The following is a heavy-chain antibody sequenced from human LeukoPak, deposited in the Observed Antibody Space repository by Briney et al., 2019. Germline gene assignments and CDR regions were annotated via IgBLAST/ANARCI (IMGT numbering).Heavy chain of an antibody. V-gene: IGHV4-59*12. Sequence: PSETLSLTCTVSGGSINNYYWNWIRQPPGKGLEWIGYIYYSGITNYNSSLKSRVTISVDTSKNQFSLKLSSVTAADTAVYYCARVRVGSPDYWGQGTLVTVSS. J-gene: IGHJ4*02. CDR3: ARVRVGSPDY. D-gene: IGHD1-26*01. CDR1: GGSINNYY. CDR2: IYYSGIT.